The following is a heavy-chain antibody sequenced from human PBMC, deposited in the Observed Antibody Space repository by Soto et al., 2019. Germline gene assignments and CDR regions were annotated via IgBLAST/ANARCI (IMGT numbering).Heavy chain of an antibody. V-gene: IGHV3-23*01. Sequence: GGSLRLSCVASGLTFGSRAMSWVRHALGEGLQWVATITDNGGDAKYADSVRGRFVISRDNSKKTLYLQMTSLTAEDSAMYFCARGSTESYPGSRIFDFWGRGTLVTVSS. CDR1: GLTFGSRA. CDR2: ITDNGGDA. D-gene: IGHD3-10*01. J-gene: IGHJ4*01. CDR3: ARGSTESYPGSRIFDF.